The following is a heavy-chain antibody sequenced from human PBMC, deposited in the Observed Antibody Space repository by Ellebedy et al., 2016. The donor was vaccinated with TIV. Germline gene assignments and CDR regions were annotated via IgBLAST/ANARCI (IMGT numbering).Heavy chain of an antibody. CDR3: ATTARARLVYYYGMDV. CDR2: FDPEDGET. V-gene: IGHV1-24*01. CDR1: GYTLTELS. Sequence: AASVKVSCKVSGYTLTELSMHWVRQAPGKGLEWMGGFDPEDGETIYAQKFQGRVTMTEDTSTDTAYMELSSLRSEDTAVYYCATTARARLVYYYGMDVWGQGTTVTVSS. J-gene: IGHJ6*02.